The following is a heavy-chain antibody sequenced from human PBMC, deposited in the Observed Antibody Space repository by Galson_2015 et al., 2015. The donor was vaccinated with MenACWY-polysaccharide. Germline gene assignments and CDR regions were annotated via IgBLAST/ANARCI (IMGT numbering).Heavy chain of an antibody. CDR3: STDRFYSPVDR. D-gene: IGHD1-26*01. J-gene: IGHJ5*02. V-gene: IGHV3-15*01. CDR2: VKNKAGAGTT. Sequence: SLRLSCAASGFSFSDAWMSWVRQAPGKGLEWVGRVKNKAGAGTTDYAAPVKGRFTISRDDSKHMLYLQMNSLKTEDTAVYYCSTDRFYSPVDRWGQGTLVTVSS. CDR1: GFSFSDAW.